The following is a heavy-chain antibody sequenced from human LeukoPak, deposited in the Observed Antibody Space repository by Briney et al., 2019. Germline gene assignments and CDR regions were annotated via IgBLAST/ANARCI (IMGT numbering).Heavy chain of an antibody. CDR2: INPSSGST. D-gene: IGHD6-19*01. CDR1: GYTFTSYY. J-gene: IGHJ4*02. V-gene: IGHV1-46*01. CDR3: ARDEIAVAGFGTFDY. Sequence: ASVKVSCKASGYTFTSYYMHWVRQAPGQGLEWMGIINPSSGSTSYAQKFQGRVTISADESTSTVYMELSSLRSEDTAVFYCARDEIAVAGFGTFDYWGQGTLVTVSS.